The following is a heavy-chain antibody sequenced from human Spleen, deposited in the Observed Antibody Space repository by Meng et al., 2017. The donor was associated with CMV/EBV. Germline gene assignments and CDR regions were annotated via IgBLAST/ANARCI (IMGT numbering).Heavy chain of an antibody. CDR2: INHSGST. Sequence: SETLSLTCTVSGASISSSSYFWAWIRQPPGKGLEWIGEINHSGSTNYNPSLKSRVTISVDTSKKHFSLKLSSVTAADTAVYYCARSNYYDSSGFYYDYWGQGTLVTVSS. D-gene: IGHD3-22*01. CDR1: GASISSSSYF. V-gene: IGHV4-39*02. CDR3: ARSNYYDSSGFYYDY. J-gene: IGHJ4*02.